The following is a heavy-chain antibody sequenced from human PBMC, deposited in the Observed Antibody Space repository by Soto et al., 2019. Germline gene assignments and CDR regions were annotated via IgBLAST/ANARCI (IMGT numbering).Heavy chain of an antibody. CDR2: ISYDGSNK. CDR1: GFTFSSYA. J-gene: IGHJ6*02. V-gene: IGHV3-30-3*01. CDR3: ARGSKPAGPRLTHLHYYYGMDV. Sequence: GGSLRLSCAASGFTFSSYAMHWVRQAPGKGLEWVAVISYDGSNKYYADSVKGRFTISRDNSKNTLYLQMNSLRAEDTAVYYCARGSKPAGPRLTHLHYYYGMDVWGQGTTVTVSS. D-gene: IGHD2-2*01.